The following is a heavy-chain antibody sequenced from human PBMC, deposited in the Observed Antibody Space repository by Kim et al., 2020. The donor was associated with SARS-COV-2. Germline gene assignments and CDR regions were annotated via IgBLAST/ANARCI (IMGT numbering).Heavy chain of an antibody. CDR1: GYTFTSYG. CDR2: ISAYNGNT. J-gene: IGHJ5*02. D-gene: IGHD6-19*01. Sequence: ASVKVSCKASGYTFTSYGISWVRQAPGQGLEWMGWISAYNGNTNYAQKLQGRVTMTTDTSTSTAYMELRSLRSDDTAVYYCARDRSNRSGVAVAGTVNWFDPWGQGTLVTVSS. CDR3: ARDRSNRSGVAVAGTVNWFDP. V-gene: IGHV1-18*04.